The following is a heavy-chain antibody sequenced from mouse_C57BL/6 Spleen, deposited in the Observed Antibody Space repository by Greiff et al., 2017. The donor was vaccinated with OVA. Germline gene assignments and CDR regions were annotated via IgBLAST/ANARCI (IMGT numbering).Heavy chain of an antibody. CDR2: ISYDGSN. CDR1: GYSITSGYY. V-gene: IGHV3-6*01. J-gene: IGHJ4*01. CDR3: AREGHYAMDY. Sequence: ESGPGLVKPSQSLSLTCSVTGYSITSGYYWNWIRQFPGNKLEWMGYISYDGSNNYNPSLKNRISITRDTSKNQFFLKLNSVTTEDTATYYCAREGHYAMDYWGQGTSVTVSS.